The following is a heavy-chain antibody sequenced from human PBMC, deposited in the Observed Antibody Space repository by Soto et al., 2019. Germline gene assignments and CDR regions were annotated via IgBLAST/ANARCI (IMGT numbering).Heavy chain of an antibody. J-gene: IGHJ4*02. V-gene: IGHV1-69*19. Sequence: QVQLVQSGAEMKKPGSSVKVSCQSSAGTFNTYALNWVRQAPGQGPEWMGDISPMFGAANYAPKFQGRVSITADESTGTSYMQLSSLTSEDTALYFCAREVEVHTPAFVYWGQGPRFTVS. CDR3: AREVEVHTPAFVY. CDR2: ISPMFGAA. CDR1: AGTFNTYA. D-gene: IGHD3-10*01.